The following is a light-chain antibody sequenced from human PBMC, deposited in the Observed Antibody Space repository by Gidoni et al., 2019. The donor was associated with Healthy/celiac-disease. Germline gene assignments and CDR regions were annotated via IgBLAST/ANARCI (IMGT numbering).Light chain of an antibody. CDR3: QQYGSSPLA. Sequence: EIVLTQSPGTLSLSLGERATISCRASQSVSSSYLAWYQQKPGQAPRLLIYGASSRDTGIPDRFSGSGSGTDFTLTISRLEPEDFAVYYCQQYGSSPLAFGQGTKVEIK. J-gene: IGKJ1*01. CDR2: GAS. V-gene: IGKV3-20*01. CDR1: QSVSSSY.